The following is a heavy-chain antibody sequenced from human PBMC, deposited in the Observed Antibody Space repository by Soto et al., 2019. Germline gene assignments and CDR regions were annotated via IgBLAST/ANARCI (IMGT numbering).Heavy chain of an antibody. CDR2: IVPTVDTS. CDR1: GATFSSYA. D-gene: IGHD5-12*01. J-gene: IGHJ4*02. Sequence: QVQLVQSGAEVRQPASSVKVSCKTSGATFSSYAITWVRQAPGQGLEWMGGIVPTVDTSTYAQKFQGRVTITADKFTKTFYMELSSLRSDDTAVYFCVRVVAIPGYPDNWGQGTLVTVSS. V-gene: IGHV1-69*14. CDR3: VRVVAIPGYPDN.